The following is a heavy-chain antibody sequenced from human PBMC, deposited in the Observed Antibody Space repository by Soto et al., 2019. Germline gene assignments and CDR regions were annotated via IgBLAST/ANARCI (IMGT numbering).Heavy chain of an antibody. CDR2: ISSSSSYI. CDR1: GLTFSSYS. CDR3: ARGREDDYSSSWIDY. Sequence: GSLRLSCAASGLTFSSYSMNWVRQATGKGLEWVSSISSSSSYIYYADSVKGRFTISRDNAKNSLYLQMNSLRAEDTAVYYCARGREDDYSSSWIDYWGQGTLVTVSS. V-gene: IGHV3-21*04. D-gene: IGHD6-13*01. J-gene: IGHJ4*02.